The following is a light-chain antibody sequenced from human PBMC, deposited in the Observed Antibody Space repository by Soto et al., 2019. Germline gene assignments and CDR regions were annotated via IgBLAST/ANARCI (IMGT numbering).Light chain of an antibody. V-gene: IGKV3-11*01. CDR3: QQRSNWLFT. CDR1: QSFNSY. J-gene: IGKJ3*01. Sequence: EIVLTQSPATLSLSPGERATLSCRASQSFNSYLAWYQQKPGQAPRLLIYDASNRATGIPARFSGSGSGTDFTLTISSLEPEDFAAYYCQQRSNWLFTYGHGTKVDIX. CDR2: DAS.